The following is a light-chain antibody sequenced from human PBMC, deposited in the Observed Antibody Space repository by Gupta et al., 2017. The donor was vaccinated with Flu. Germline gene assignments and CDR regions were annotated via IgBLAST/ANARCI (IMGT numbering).Light chain of an antibody. Sequence: DIQMTKYPSYLPAAVGDRVTITCRASQRISSYLNRYQQKPAKDPKLLIYAASSMQSGVPSRCCGSGSGTDFTLTIISLQPEDFATDYCQQCYCTPPFTFGPGTKVDIK. V-gene: IGKV1-39*01. CDR3: QQCYCTPPFT. J-gene: IGKJ3*01. CDR2: AAS. CDR1: QRISSY.